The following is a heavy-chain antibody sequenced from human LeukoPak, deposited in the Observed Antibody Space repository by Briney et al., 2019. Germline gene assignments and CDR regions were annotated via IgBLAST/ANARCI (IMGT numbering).Heavy chain of an antibody. D-gene: IGHD3-22*01. CDR2: ISAYNGNT. Sequence: ASVKVSCKASGYTFTSYGISWVRQAPGQGLEWMGWISAYNGNTNYAQKLQGRVTMTTDTSTSTAYMELRSLRSDDTAVYYCAREVRRNPYYYDSSVWLDAFDIWGQGTMVTVSS. J-gene: IGHJ3*02. V-gene: IGHV1-18*01. CDR3: AREVRRNPYYYDSSVWLDAFDI. CDR1: GYTFTSYG.